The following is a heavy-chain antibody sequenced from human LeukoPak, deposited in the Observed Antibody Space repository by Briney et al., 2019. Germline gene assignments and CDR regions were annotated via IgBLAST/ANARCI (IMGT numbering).Heavy chain of an antibody. D-gene: IGHD2-2*01. Sequence: GGSLRLSCAASGFTFSSYAMSWVRQAPGKGLEWVSAISGSGGSTYYADSVKGRFTISRDNSKNTLYLQMNSLRAEDTAVYYCAKDQPPSLGYCSSTSCFLDYWAQGTLITVSS. V-gene: IGHV3-23*01. CDR3: AKDQPPSLGYCSSTSCFLDY. CDR2: ISGSGGST. CDR1: GFTFSSYA. J-gene: IGHJ4*02.